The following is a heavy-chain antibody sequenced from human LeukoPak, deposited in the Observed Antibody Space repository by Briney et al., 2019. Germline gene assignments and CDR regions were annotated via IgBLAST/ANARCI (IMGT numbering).Heavy chain of an antibody. V-gene: IGHV3-33*01. CDR3: ARELTYYYYYMDV. CDR2: IWYDGSNK. Sequence: GGSLRLSCAASGFTFSSYGMHWVRQAPGKGLEGVAVIWYDGSNKYYADSLKGRFTISRDNSKNTLYLQMNSLRAEDTAVYYCARELTYYYYYMDVWGKGTTVTVSS. J-gene: IGHJ6*03. CDR1: GFTFSSYG. D-gene: IGHD2-21*02.